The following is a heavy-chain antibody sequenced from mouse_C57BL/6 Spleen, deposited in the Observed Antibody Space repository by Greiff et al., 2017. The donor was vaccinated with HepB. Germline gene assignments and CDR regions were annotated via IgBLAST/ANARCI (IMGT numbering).Heavy chain of an antibody. J-gene: IGHJ3*01. CDR2: ISSGSSTI. D-gene: IGHD3-2*01. Sequence: EVQLVESGGGLVKPGGSLKLSCAASGFTFSDYGMHWVRQAPEKGLEWVAYISSGSSTIYYADTVKGRFTISRDNAKNTLFLQMTSLRSEDTAMYYCARSGDRAWFAYWGEGTLVTVSA. CDR1: GFTFSDYG. V-gene: IGHV5-17*01. CDR3: ARSGDRAWFAY.